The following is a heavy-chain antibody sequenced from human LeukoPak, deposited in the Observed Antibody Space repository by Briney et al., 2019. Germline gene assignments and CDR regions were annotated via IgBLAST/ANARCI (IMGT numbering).Heavy chain of an antibody. J-gene: IGHJ4*02. D-gene: IGHD5-12*01. CDR1: GFTFSSYG. CDR2: ISYDGSNK. V-gene: IGHV3-30*18. CDR3: AKAPRIGALFDY. Sequence: GRSLRLSCAASGFTFSSYGMHWVRQAPGKGLEWVAVISYDGSNKYYADSVKGRFTISRDNSKNTLYLQMNSLRAEDTAVYYCAKAPRIGALFDYWGQGTLVTVSS.